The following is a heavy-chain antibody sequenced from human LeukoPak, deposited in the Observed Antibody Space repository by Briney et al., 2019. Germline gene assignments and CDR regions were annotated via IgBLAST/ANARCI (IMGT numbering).Heavy chain of an antibody. V-gene: IGHV4-34*01. CDR2: INHSGST. CDR1: GGSFSGYY. D-gene: IGHD3-22*01. J-gene: IGHJ4*02. CDR3: AGGYYPAAY. Sequence: SETLSLTCAVYGGSFSGYYWSWIRQPPGKGLEWIGEINHSGSTSYNPSLKSRVTISVDTSKNQFSLKLSSVTAADTAVYYCAGGYYPAAYWGQGTLVTVSS.